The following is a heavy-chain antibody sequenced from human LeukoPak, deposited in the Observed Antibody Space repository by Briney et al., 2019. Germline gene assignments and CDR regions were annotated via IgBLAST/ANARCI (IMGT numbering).Heavy chain of an antibody. D-gene: IGHD3-16*01. CDR2: IKEDGSDK. CDR3: VRESSVWVGTGIGRPLDV. Sequence: GGSLRLSCAVSGFTFSDYWMTWVRQAPGRGLEWVANIKEDGSDKQYVDSVQGRFTISRDNAENSLYLQMNSLRAEDTAVYYCVRESSVWVGTGIGRPLDVWGKGTAVTVSS. CDR1: GFTFSDYW. J-gene: IGHJ6*04. V-gene: IGHV3-7*01.